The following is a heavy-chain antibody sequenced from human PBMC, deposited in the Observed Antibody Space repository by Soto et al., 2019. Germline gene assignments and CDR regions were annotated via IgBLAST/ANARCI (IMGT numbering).Heavy chain of an antibody. CDR2: INGDGSQT. D-gene: IGHD3-10*01. CDR1: GFTFSNYW. Sequence: GSLRLSCEASGFTFSNYWMHWVRQAPGEGLVWVSRINGDGSQTNYADSVKGRFTISRDNAKNTLYLQMNSLSVEDTAVYYCARDGSGSPKGFDYWGQGTLVTVSS. CDR3: ARDGSGSPKGFDY. J-gene: IGHJ4*02. V-gene: IGHV3-74*01.